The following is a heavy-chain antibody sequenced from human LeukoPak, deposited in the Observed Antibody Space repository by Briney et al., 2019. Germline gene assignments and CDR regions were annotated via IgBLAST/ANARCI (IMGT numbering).Heavy chain of an antibody. CDR2: VYTSGNT. J-gene: IGHJ4*02. CDR3: ARVRGGWYDY. Sequence: SETLSLTCTVSGDSITNSYWSWIRQPAGKGLEWIGRVYTSGNTQYNPSLKSRVTMSVDTSKNQFSLRLSSVTVADTAVYYCARVRGGWYDYWGQGTLVTVSS. CDR1: GDSITNSY. V-gene: IGHV4-4*07. D-gene: IGHD6-19*01.